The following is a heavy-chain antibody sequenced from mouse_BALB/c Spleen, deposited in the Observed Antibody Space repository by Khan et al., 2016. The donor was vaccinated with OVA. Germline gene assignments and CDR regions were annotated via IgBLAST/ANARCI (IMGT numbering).Heavy chain of an antibody. CDR2: IAPGSGST. CDR3: ARKLYYFDY. Sequence: DLVKPGASVKLSCKASGYTFTSYWINWIKQRPGQGLEWIGRIAPGSGSTDYNEMFKGKATLTVDTSSSTAYIQFNSLSSEDSAVYFCARKLYYFDYWGQGTTLTVFS. CDR1: GYTFTSYW. V-gene: IGHV1S41*01. J-gene: IGHJ2*01.